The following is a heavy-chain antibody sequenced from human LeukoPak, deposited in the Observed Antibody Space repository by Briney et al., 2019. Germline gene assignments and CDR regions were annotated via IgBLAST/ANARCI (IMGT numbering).Heavy chain of an antibody. CDR2: IWYDGSNK. CDR1: GFTFSSYG. CDR3: ARDFRGYYDFWSGYVDY. J-gene: IGHJ4*02. D-gene: IGHD3-3*01. Sequence: GGSLRLSCAASGFTFSSYGMHWVRQAPGKGLEWVAVIWYDGSNKYYADSVKGRFTISRDNSKNTLYLQMNSLRAEDTAVYYCARDFRGYYDFWSGYVDYWGQGTLVTVSS. V-gene: IGHV3-33*01.